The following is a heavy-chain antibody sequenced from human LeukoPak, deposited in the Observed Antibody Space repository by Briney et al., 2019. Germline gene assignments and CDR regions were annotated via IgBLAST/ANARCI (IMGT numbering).Heavy chain of an antibody. CDR3: AREELRLDV. Sequence: NPSETLSLTCTVSGYSISSGYYWGWIRQPPGKWLEWIGSIYHSGSTYYNPSLKSRVTISVDTSKNQFSLKLSSVTAADAAVYYCAREELRLDVWGKGTTVTVSS. CDR1: GYSISSGYY. D-gene: IGHD3-10*01. J-gene: IGHJ6*04. CDR2: IYHSGST. V-gene: IGHV4-38-2*02.